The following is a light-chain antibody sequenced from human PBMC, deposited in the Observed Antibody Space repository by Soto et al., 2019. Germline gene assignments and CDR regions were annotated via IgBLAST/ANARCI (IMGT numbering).Light chain of an antibody. CDR1: QSISSW. Sequence: DIQMTHSPSTLSASVGDRLTITFRSSQSISSWLALYQQKPGKPPKLLIYDASSLENGVPARFSGSRSGPEFSLTISSLQPDDFATYYCQQYYSYWTFGQGTKVDIK. CDR3: QQYYSYWT. J-gene: IGKJ1*01. CDR2: DAS. V-gene: IGKV1-5*01.